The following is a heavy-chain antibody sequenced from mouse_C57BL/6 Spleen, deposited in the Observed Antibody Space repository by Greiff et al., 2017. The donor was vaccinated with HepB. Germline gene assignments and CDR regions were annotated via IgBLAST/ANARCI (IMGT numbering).Heavy chain of an antibody. CDR1: GYSITSGYY. J-gene: IGHJ2*01. CDR2: ISYDGSN. Sequence: EVKLVESGPGLVKPSQSLSLTCSVTGYSITSGYYWNWIRQFPGNKLEWMGYISYDGSNNYNPSLKNRISITRDTSKNQFFLKLNSVTTEDTATYYCARESGRGYWGQGTTLTVSS. V-gene: IGHV3-6*01. CDR3: ARESGRGY. D-gene: IGHD3-1*01.